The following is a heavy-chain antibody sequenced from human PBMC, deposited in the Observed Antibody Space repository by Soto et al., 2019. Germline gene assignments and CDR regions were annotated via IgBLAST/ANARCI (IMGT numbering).Heavy chain of an antibody. CDR1: GFTVTSNG. Sequence: PGGSLRLSCVVSGFTVTSNGVSWVRKAPGKGLEWVSAISPNGQGIWYADSVKGRFPISRDISWNTVFLQMDSLRAEDKSCYYCAKDRQYPRAYFLYWGQGTLVNVFS. J-gene: IGHJ4*02. D-gene: IGHD4-4*01. CDR2: ISPNGQGI. V-gene: IGHV3-23*01. CDR3: AKDRQYPRAYFLY.